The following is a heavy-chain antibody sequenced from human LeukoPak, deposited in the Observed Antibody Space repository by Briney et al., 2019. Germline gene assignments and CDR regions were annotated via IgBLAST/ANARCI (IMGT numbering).Heavy chain of an antibody. D-gene: IGHD3-22*01. V-gene: IGHV3-9*03. CDR1: GFTFDDYA. CDR2: ISWNSGSI. Sequence: PGRSLRLSCAASGFTFDDYAMHWVRHAPGKGLEWVSGISWNSGSIGYADSVKGRFTISRDNAKNSLYLQMNSLRAEDMALYYCAKADYYDSSGSIFDIWGQGTMVTVSS. CDR3: AKADYYDSSGSIFDI. J-gene: IGHJ3*02.